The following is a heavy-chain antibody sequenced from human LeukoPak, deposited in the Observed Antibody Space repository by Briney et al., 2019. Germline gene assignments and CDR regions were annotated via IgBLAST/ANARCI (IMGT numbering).Heavy chain of an antibody. J-gene: IGHJ6*02. Sequence: ASQTLSLTCAVSGGSISSGGYAWSWIRQPPGKGLAWIGYIYYSGSTNYNPSLKSRVTISVDTSKNQFSLKLSSVTAADTAVYYCARADYDFWSGSPYPYGMDVWGQGTTVTVSS. CDR3: ARADYDFWSGSPYPYGMDV. CDR2: IYYSGST. D-gene: IGHD3-3*01. CDR1: GGSISSGGYA. V-gene: IGHV4-61*08.